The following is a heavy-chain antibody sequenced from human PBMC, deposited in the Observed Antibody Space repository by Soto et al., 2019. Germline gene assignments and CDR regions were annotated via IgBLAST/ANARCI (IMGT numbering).Heavy chain of an antibody. CDR2: INPNSGGT. CDR3: ARDVGYCRGGSCYQFDY. CDR1: GYTFTGYY. Sequence: ASVKVSCKASGYTFTGYYMHWVRQAPGQGLEWMGWINPNSGGTNYAQKFQGRVTMTRDTSTSTAYMELSRLRSDDTAVYYCARDVGYCRGGSCYQFDYWGQGTLVTVSS. J-gene: IGHJ4*02. V-gene: IGHV1-2*02. D-gene: IGHD2-15*01.